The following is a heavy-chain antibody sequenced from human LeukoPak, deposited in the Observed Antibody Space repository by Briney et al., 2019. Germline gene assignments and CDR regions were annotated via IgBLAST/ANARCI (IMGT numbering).Heavy chain of an antibody. D-gene: IGHD3-10*01. CDR3: AKDYYGSGSLPDY. Sequence: PGRSLRLSCAASGFTFSSYGMHWVRQAPGKGLEWVAVISYDGSNKYYADSVKGRFTISRDNSKNTLYLQMNGLRAEDTAVYYCAKDYYGSGSLPDYWGQGTLVTVSS. CDR1: GFTFSSYG. J-gene: IGHJ4*02. CDR2: ISYDGSNK. V-gene: IGHV3-30*18.